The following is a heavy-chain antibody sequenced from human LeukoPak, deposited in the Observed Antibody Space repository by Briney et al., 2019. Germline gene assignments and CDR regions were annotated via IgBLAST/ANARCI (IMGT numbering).Heavy chain of an antibody. J-gene: IGHJ4*02. V-gene: IGHV1-2*02. CDR2: IDPNSGGT. D-gene: IGHD3-3*01. CDR1: GYTFTGYY. CDR3: ARDHLDFWSGYNYFDY. Sequence: VSVKVSCKASGYTFTGYYMHWVRQAPGQGLEWMGWIDPNSGGTDYAQKFQGRVTMTRDTSISTAYMELSRLRSDDTAVYYCARDHLDFWSGYNYFDYWGQGTLVTLSS.